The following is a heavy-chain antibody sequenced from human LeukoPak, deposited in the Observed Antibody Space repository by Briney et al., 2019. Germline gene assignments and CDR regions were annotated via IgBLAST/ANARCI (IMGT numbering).Heavy chain of an antibody. D-gene: IGHD2-21*02. CDR2: INPSGGST. V-gene: IGHV1-46*04. CDR3: AKGLIDRVTTPTYYYYYMDV. Sequence: ASVTVSFKASGYTFTNYYMHWVRQAPGQGLEWMGFINPSGGSTYYADSVKGRFTISRDNSKNTLYLQMNSLRAEDTAVYYCAKGLIDRVTTPTYYYYYMDVWGKGTTVTISS. CDR1: GYTFTNYY. J-gene: IGHJ6*03.